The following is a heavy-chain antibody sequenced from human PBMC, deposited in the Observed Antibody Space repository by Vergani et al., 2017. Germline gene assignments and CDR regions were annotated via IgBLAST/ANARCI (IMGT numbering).Heavy chain of an antibody. CDR1: GFTFSSYN. Sequence: EVQLVESGGGLVQPGGSLRLSCAASGFTFSSYNMHWVRPATGKGLEWVSAIGTAGDPYYPGSVKGRFTISRENAKNSLYLQMNSLRAGDTAVYYCARGGGTVTTHPDHWYFDLWGRGTLVTVSS. J-gene: IGHJ2*01. CDR2: IGTAGDP. CDR3: ARGGGTVTTHPDHWYFDL. D-gene: IGHD4-17*01. V-gene: IGHV3-13*05.